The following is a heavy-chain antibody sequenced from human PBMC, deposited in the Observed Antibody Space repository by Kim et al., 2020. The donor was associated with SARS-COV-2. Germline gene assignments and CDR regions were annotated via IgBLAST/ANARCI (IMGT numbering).Heavy chain of an antibody. Sequence: SETLSLTCTVSGGSISSSSYYWGWIRQPPGKGLEWIGSIYYSGSTYYNPSLKSRVTISVDTSKNQFSLKLSSVTAADTAVYYCARHPIYGSGSFEYFQHWGQGTLVTVSS. CDR2: IYYSGST. J-gene: IGHJ1*01. CDR3: ARHPIYGSGSFEYFQH. CDR1: GGSISSSSYY. D-gene: IGHD3-10*01. V-gene: IGHV4-39*01.